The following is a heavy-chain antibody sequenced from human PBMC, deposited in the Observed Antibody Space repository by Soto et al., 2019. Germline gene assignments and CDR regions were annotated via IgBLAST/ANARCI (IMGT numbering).Heavy chain of an antibody. CDR2: IKEDGSEK. J-gene: IGHJ5*02. CDR1: RFTFSDVW. V-gene: IGHV3-7*03. Sequence: PGGSLRLSCAASRFTFSDVWMSWVRQAPGKGLEWVANIKEDGSEKNYVDSVRGRFIISRDNAKNSLYLQMNSLRAEDTAVYYCARRAWLDDWGQGTLVTVSS. CDR3: ARRAWLDD.